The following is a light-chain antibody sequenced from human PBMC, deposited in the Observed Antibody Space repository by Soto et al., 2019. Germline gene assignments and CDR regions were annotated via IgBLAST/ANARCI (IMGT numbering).Light chain of an antibody. CDR2: DVN. Sequence: QSVLTQPRSVSGSPGQSVTISCTGTSSDVGRFNSVSWYQQHPGKAPKLMIYDVNERPSGVPDRFSGSKSGSTASLTISGLQAEDEADYYCCSYAGSYSYAFATGTKVTVL. V-gene: IGLV2-11*01. CDR3: CSYAGSYSYA. J-gene: IGLJ1*01. CDR1: SSDVGRFNS.